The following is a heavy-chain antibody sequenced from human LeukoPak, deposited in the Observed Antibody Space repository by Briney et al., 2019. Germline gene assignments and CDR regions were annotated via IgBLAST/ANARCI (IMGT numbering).Heavy chain of an antibody. CDR2: VSNSGST. CDR3: AGSYSSTWSPFDY. D-gene: IGHD6-13*01. V-gene: IGHV4-59*08. CDR1: GGAIRSHY. Sequence: SETLSLTCTVSGGAIRSHYWTWIRQSPVKGLEWIGDVSNSGSTNYNPSLKSRVSISVDTSKNQFSLKLTSVTAADTAVYFCAGSYSSTWSPFDYWGRGTRVTVSS. J-gene: IGHJ4*02.